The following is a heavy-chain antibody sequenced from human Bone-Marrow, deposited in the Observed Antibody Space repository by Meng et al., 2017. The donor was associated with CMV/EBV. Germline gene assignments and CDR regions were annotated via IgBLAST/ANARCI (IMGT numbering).Heavy chain of an antibody. V-gene: IGHV4-34*01. CDR2: INHSGST. Sequence: SETLSLTCAVYGGSFSGYYWSWIRQPPGKGLEWIGEINHSGSTNYNPSLKSRVTISVDTSKNQFSLKLSSVTAADTAVYYCARGVIINDYWGQGQLVNVSS. CDR1: GGSFSGYY. CDR3: ARGVIINDY. D-gene: IGHD3-22*01. J-gene: IGHJ4*02.